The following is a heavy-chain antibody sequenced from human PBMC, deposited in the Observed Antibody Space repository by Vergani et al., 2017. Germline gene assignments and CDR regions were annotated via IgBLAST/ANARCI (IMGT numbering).Heavy chain of an antibody. J-gene: IGHJ4*02. V-gene: IGHV4-34*01. CDR3: ARGGRYQLLTLDY. CDR1: GGSFSGYY. D-gene: IGHD2-2*01. CDR2: INHSGST. Sequence: QVQLQQWGAGLLKPSETLSLTCAVYGGSFSGYYWSWIRQPPGKGLEWIGEINHSGSTYYNPSLKSRVTISVDRSKNQFSLKLSSVTAADTAVYYCARGGRYQLLTLDYWGQGTLVTVSS.